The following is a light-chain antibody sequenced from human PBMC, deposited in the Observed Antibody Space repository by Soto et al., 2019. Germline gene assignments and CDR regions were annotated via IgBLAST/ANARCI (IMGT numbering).Light chain of an antibody. CDR1: QCVISSY. Sequence: EIVLTQSPGTLSLSPGERATLSCMASQCVISSYLAWYQQKPGQAPRLLLYGASSRATGIPDRFSGSGSGTDFTLTISRLEPEDFAVYYFQQYGSSPTFGQGTKVEIK. CDR2: GAS. CDR3: QQYGSSPT. V-gene: IGKV3-20*01. J-gene: IGKJ1*01.